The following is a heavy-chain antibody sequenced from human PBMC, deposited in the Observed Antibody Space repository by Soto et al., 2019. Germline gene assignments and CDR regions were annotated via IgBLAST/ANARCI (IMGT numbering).Heavy chain of an antibody. CDR3: AREFRGSGSYYSGWYFDY. V-gene: IGHV4-30-4*01. D-gene: IGHD3-10*01. J-gene: IGHJ4*02. CDR1: GGSISSGDYY. Sequence: SETLSLTCTVSGGSISSGDYYWSWIRQPPGKGLEWIGYIYYSGSTYYNPSLKSRVTISVDTSKNQFSLKLSSVTAADTAVYYCAREFRGSGSYYSGWYFDYWGQGTLVTVSS. CDR2: IYYSGST.